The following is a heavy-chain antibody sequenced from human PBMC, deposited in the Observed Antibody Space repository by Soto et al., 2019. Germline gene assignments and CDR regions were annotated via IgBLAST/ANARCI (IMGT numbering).Heavy chain of an antibody. D-gene: IGHD3-22*01. CDR3: AKEWYYYDSSGYYLSYFDY. Sequence: GGSLRLSCAASGFTFSSYAMSWVRQAPGKGLEWVSAISGSGGSTYYADSVRGRFTISRDNSKNTLYLQMNSLRAEDTAVYYCAKEWYYYDSSGYYLSYFDYWGQGTLVTVSS. CDR1: GFTFSSYA. V-gene: IGHV3-23*01. CDR2: ISGSGGST. J-gene: IGHJ4*02.